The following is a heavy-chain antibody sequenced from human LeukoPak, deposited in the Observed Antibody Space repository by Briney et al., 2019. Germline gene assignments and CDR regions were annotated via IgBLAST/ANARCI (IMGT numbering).Heavy chain of an antibody. CDR2: ISAYNGNT. D-gene: IGHD6-13*01. Sequence: ASVKVSCKASGYTFTSYGISWVRQAPGQGLEWMGWISAYNGNTNYAQKLQGRVTMTTDTSTSTAYTELRSLRSDDTAVYYCARDRGIAAAGMVDYWGQGTLVTVSS. CDR3: ARDRGIAAAGMVDY. V-gene: IGHV1-18*01. J-gene: IGHJ4*02. CDR1: GYTFTSYG.